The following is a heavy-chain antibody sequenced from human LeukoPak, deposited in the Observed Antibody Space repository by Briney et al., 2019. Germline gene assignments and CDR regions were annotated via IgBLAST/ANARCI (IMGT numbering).Heavy chain of an antibody. CDR1: GYSISSGYY. D-gene: IGHD3-10*01. J-gene: IGHJ5*02. CDR3: ARGPWRLWGSGSNWFDP. V-gene: IGHV4-38-2*02. Sequence: SETLSLTCTVSGYSISSGYYWGWIRQPPGKGLEWIGSIYHSGSTYYNPSLKSRVTISVDTSKNQFSLKLSSVTAADTAVYYCARGPWRLWGSGSNWFDPWSQGTLVTVSS. CDR2: IYHSGST.